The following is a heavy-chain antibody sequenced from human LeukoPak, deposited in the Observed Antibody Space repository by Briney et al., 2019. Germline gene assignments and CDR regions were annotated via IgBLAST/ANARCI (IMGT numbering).Heavy chain of an antibody. D-gene: IGHD3-3*01. J-gene: IGHJ5*02. V-gene: IGHV3-30*03. CDR3: ASALRRYYDFWSGYSSSVIPP. CDR2: ISYDGSNK. CDR1: GFTFSSYG. Sequence: GGSLRLSCAASGFTFSSYGMHWVRQAPGKGLEWVAVISYDGSNKYYADSVKGRFTISRDNAKNTLYLQMNSLRAEDTAVYYCASALRRYYDFWSGYSSSVIPPWGQGTLVTVSS.